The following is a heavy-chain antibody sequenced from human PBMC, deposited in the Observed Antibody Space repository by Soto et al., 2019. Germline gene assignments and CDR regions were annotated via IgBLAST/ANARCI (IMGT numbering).Heavy chain of an antibody. V-gene: IGHV1-24*01. Sequence: ASVKVSCKVSGYTLTELSMHWMRQAPGKGLEWMGGFDPEDGETIYAQKFQGRVTMTEDTSTDTAYMELSSLRSEDTAVYYCATASYGSGSPNLDYWGQGTLVTVSS. CDR1: GYTLTELS. CDR2: FDPEDGET. CDR3: ATASYGSGSPNLDY. J-gene: IGHJ4*02. D-gene: IGHD3-10*01.